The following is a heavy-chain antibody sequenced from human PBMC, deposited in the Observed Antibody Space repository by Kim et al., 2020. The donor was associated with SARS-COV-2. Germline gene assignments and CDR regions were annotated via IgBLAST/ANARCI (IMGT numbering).Heavy chain of an antibody. D-gene: IGHD4-17*01. CDR1: GFTFSSYA. J-gene: IGHJ6*02. CDR3: ARGYGAKGPYYYYGMDV. CDR2: ISYDGSNK. Sequence: GGSLRLSCAASGFTFSSYAMHWVRQAPGKGLEWVAVISYDGSNKYYADSVKGRFTISRDNSKNTLYLQMNSLRAEDTAVYYCARGYGAKGPYYYYGMDVWGQGTTVTVSS. V-gene: IGHV3-30-3*01.